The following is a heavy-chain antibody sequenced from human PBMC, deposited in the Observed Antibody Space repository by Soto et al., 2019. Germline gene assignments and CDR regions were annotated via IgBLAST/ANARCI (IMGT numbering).Heavy chain of an antibody. CDR1: GDSVSSRSYY. J-gene: IGHJ4*02. D-gene: IGHD5-18*01. CDR3: ARDIRGYSRAFDY. Sequence: SETLSLTCTVSGDSVSSRSYYWTWVRQPPGKGLEWIGYVDYSGSTNYNPSLQSRVTISVDTSKNQFSLKLTSVTAADTAFYYCARDIRGYSRAFDYWGQGALVTV. V-gene: IGHV4-61*01. CDR2: VDYSGST.